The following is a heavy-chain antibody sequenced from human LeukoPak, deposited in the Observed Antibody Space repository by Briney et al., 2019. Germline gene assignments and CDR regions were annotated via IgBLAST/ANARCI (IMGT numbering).Heavy chain of an antibody. Sequence: GGSLRLSCAASGFTFSSYAMHWVREAPGKGLEYVSAISSNGGSTYYANSVKGRFTISRDNSKNTLYLQMGSLRAEDMAVYYCARSSSCYYEMNWFDPWGQGTLVTVSS. J-gene: IGHJ5*02. V-gene: IGHV3-64*01. CDR3: ARSSSCYYEMNWFDP. CDR1: GFTFSSYA. CDR2: ISSNGGST. D-gene: IGHD6-13*01.